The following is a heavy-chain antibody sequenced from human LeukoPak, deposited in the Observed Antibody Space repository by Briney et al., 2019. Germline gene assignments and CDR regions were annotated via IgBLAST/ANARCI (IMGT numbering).Heavy chain of an antibody. J-gene: IGHJ4*02. CDR2: ISSSSSTI. CDR3: ATQGPLYCSSTSCYY. V-gene: IGHV3-48*04. CDR1: GFTFSSYS. D-gene: IGHD2-2*01. Sequence: GGSLRLSCAASGFTFSSYSMNWVRQAPGKGLEWVSYISSSSSTIYYADSVKGRFTISRDNAKNSLYLQMNSLRAEDTAVYYCATQGPLYCSSTSCYYWGQGTLVTVSS.